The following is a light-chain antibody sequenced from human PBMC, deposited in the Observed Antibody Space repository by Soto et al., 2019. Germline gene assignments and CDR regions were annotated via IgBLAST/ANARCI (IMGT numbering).Light chain of an antibody. CDR3: SSYIRSSRV. V-gene: IGLV2-14*01. CDR2: EVS. CDR1: SSDVVGYYH. Sequence: QSALTQPASVSGSPGQSITISCTGTSSDVVGYYHVSWYQQHPGKAPKVMIYEVSNRPSGVSNRFSGSKSGNTASLTISGLQAEDEADYYCSSYIRSSRVFGGGTKVTVL. J-gene: IGLJ3*02.